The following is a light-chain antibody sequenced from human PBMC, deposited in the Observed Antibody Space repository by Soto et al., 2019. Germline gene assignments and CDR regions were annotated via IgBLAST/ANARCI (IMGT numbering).Light chain of an antibody. Sequence: QSVLTLPRSVSGSPGQSVTISCTGTSSDVGAYNYVSWYQQHPGKAPKLMTYDVSKRPSGVPDRFSGSKSGNTASLTISGLQAEDEADYYCCSYADNYSYVFGTGTKVTVL. CDR1: SSDVGAYNY. V-gene: IGLV2-11*01. CDR3: CSYADNYSYV. J-gene: IGLJ1*01. CDR2: DVS.